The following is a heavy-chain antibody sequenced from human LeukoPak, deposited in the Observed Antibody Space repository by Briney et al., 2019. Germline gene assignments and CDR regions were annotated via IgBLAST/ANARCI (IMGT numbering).Heavy chain of an antibody. Sequence: ASVRVSCKTSGYTFTSYDISWVRQAPGQGLEWMGWINSYNGYTNYTQKLQGRVTMTTDTSTRTVSMELRSLRSGDTAMYYCARHGLYSGHEWDYWGQGTLVTVSS. CDR2: INSYNGYT. J-gene: IGHJ4*02. CDR3: ARHGLYSGHEWDY. D-gene: IGHD5-12*01. V-gene: IGHV1-18*04. CDR1: GYTFTSYD.